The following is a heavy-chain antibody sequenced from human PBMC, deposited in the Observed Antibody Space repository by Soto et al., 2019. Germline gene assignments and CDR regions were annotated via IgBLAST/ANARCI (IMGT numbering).Heavy chain of an antibody. D-gene: IGHD6-13*01. Sequence: SQTLTLTCAISGDNVSSNSAAWNWIRQSPSRGLEWLGRTYYRSKWYNDYAVSVKSRITINPDTSKNQFSLQLNSVTPEDTAVYYCAREGRGSTWYLSGDRYYFYGMDVWGQGTTVTVSS. V-gene: IGHV6-1*01. CDR1: GDNVSSNSAA. J-gene: IGHJ6*02. CDR2: TYYRSKWYN. CDR3: AREGRGSTWYLSGDRYYFYGMDV.